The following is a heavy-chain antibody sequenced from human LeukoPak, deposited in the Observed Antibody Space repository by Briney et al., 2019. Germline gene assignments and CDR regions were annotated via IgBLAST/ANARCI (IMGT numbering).Heavy chain of an antibody. D-gene: IGHD2-21*02. Sequence: GESLKISRKGSGYSFANYWIGRVRQVPGKGLEWMGIIYPGDSDTRYSPSFQGQVTISADKSISTAYLQWSNLKASDTAMYYCARPLSGGDPPGYWGQGTLVTVSS. CDR3: ARPLSGGDPPGY. CDR2: IYPGDSDT. CDR1: GYSFANYW. V-gene: IGHV5-51*01. J-gene: IGHJ4*02.